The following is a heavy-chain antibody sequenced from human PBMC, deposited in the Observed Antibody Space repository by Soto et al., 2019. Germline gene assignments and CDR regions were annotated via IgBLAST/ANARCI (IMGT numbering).Heavy chain of an antibody. D-gene: IGHD1-7*01. Sequence: GGSLRLSCAASGFTFSTYTMNWVRQAPGKGLEWVSGISENGRFTYYADSVKGRFTISRDDSKKMMFLQMSSLRAGDTAVYYCAKSGTTNLFDHWGQGSLVTVSS. CDR2: ISENGRFT. CDR1: GFTFSTYT. CDR3: AKSGTTNLFDH. V-gene: IGHV3-23*01. J-gene: IGHJ4*02.